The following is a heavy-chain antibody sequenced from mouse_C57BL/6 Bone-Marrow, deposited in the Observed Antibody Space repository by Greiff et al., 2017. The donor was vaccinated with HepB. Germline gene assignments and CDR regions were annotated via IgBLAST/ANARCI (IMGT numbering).Heavy chain of an antibody. CDR1: GYAFSSYW. Sequence: QVHVKQSGAELVKPGASVKISCKASGYAFSSYWMHWVKQRPGKGLEWIGQIYPGDGDTNYNGKFKGKATLTADKSSSTAYMQLSSLTSEDSAVYFCARNGYPDYWGKGTTLTVSS. D-gene: IGHD2-2*01. V-gene: IGHV1-80*01. J-gene: IGHJ2*01. CDR3: ARNGYPDY. CDR2: IYPGDGDT.